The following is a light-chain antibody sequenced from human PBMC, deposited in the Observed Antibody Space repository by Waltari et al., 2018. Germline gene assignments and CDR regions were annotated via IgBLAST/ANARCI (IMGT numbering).Light chain of an antibody. CDR3: QQYSTSSLYT. CDR2: LAS. Sequence: DIQMTQSPSTLSASVGDRVTITCRASQSVSRWLAWYQQKPGKAPKFLIYLASTLESGVPSRFSGSGSGTEFTFTISSLQPDDFATYYCQQYSTSSLYTFGQGTKLEI. CDR1: QSVSRW. V-gene: IGKV1-5*03. J-gene: IGKJ2*01.